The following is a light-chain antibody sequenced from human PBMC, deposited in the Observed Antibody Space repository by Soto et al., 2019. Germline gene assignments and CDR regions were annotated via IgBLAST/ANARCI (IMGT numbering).Light chain of an antibody. CDR1: QGISSY. V-gene: IGKV1-39*01. CDR3: QQSYSTLIT. Sequence: IQLTQSPSSLSASVGDRVTITCRASQGISSYLGWYQQKPGKAPNLLIYDASTLHSGVPSRFSGSGSGTDFTLTISSLQPEDFATYYCQQSYSTLITFGQGTRLEI. CDR2: DAS. J-gene: IGKJ5*01.